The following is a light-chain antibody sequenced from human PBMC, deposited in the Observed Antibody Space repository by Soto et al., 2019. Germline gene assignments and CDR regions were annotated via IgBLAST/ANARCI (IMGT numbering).Light chain of an antibody. CDR1: QSISNY. J-gene: IGKJ3*01. V-gene: IGKV1-39*01. CDR2: AAS. CDR3: QQSYSTPFT. Sequence: DIQMTQSPSSLSASVGDSVTITCRASQSISNYLNWYQQKPGKAPKLLVYAASSLQSGVPSRFSGSGSGTDFTLTICSLQPEDFATYYSQQSYSTPFTCGPGTKVDIK.